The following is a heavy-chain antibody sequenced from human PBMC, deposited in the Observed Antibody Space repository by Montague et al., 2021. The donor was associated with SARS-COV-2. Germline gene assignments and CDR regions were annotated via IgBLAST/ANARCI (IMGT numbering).Heavy chain of an antibody. Sequence: SETLSLTCAVDGGSFSGYYWSWIRQPPGKGLEWIGEINHSGSTSYNPSLKSRVTISVDTSKNQFSLKLSSMTAADTAIYYCARKGSGRSDLAYWGQGTLVTVSS. J-gene: IGHJ4*02. CDR3: ARKGSGRSDLAY. CDR2: INHSGST. D-gene: IGHD1-26*01. V-gene: IGHV4-34*01. CDR1: GGSFSGYY.